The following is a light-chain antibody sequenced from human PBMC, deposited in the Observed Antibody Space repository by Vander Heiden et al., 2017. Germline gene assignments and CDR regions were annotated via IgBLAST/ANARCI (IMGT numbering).Light chain of an antibody. V-gene: IGLV3-25*02. Sequence: SSELPQPPSAPVSAGKTDRITCTGDALPKQYAFSYQQKPGQAPGLVMYKDSEKSSGSPDRFSGSSSGTTVTLTIIGVQADEEDDYYCQSADSSSADVVFGGGTKLTVL. CDR3: QSADSSSADVV. CDR2: KDS. CDR1: ALPKQY. J-gene: IGLJ2*01.